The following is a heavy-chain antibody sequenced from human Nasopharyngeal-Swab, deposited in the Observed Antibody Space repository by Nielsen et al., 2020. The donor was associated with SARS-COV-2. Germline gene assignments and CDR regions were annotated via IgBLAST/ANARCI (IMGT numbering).Heavy chain of an antibody. Sequence: GGSLRLSCVASGFTFSGYTMNWVRQAPGKGLEWISSISSTTPYIYYADSVKGRFTISRDNAKNSLYLQMNSLRAEDTAVYYCARDHVVGATGYYYYYYGMDVWGQGTTVTVSS. CDR3: ARDHVVGATGYYYYYYGMDV. V-gene: IGHV3-21*01. J-gene: IGHJ6*02. CDR2: ISSTTPYI. D-gene: IGHD1-26*01. CDR1: GFTFSGYT.